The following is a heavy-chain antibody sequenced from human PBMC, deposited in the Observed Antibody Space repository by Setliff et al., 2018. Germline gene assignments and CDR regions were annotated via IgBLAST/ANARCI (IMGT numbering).Heavy chain of an antibody. D-gene: IGHD2-2*01. CDR2: IYYSGST. CDR1: GDSMNSGVYY. Sequence: SETLSLTCKVSGDSMNSGVYYWAWIRQPPGKGLEWIGSIYYSGSTYYNPSLKTRVTISVDTSKNQFSLNLYSVTAADTAVYYCARTSTGRYFDLWGRGTLVTVSS. J-gene: IGHJ2*01. CDR3: ARTSTGRYFDL. V-gene: IGHV4-39*01.